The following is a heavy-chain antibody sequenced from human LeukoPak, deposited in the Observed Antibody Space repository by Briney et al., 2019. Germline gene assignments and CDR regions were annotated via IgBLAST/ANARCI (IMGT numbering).Heavy chain of an antibody. Sequence: SETLSLTCAVYGGSFSGYYWSWIRQPPGKGLEWIGEINHSGSTNYNPSLKSRVTISVDTSKNQFSLKLSSLTAADTAVYYCARDRAMVRGVIKRDYWGQGTLVTVSS. CDR1: GGSFSGYY. CDR2: INHSGST. CDR3: ARDRAMVRGVIKRDY. V-gene: IGHV4-34*01. D-gene: IGHD3-10*01. J-gene: IGHJ4*02.